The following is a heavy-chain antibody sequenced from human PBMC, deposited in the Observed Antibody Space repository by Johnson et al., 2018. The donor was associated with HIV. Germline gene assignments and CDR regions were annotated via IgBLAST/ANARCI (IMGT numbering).Heavy chain of an antibody. CDR1: GFTVSSNY. D-gene: IGHD6-13*01. CDR2: IYSGGST. CDR3: AKAYSSSWYPVGMDDAFDI. V-gene: IGHV3-53*01. Sequence: VQLVESGGGLVQPGGSLRLSCAASGFTVSSNYMSWVRQAPGKGLEWVSEIYSGGSTYYADSVKGRFIISRDSSKNTLYLQMKSMRAEDTAVYYCAKAYSSSWYPVGMDDAFDIWGQGTMVTVSS. J-gene: IGHJ3*02.